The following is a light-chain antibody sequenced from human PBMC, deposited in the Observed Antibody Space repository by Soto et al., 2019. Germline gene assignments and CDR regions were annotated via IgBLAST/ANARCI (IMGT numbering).Light chain of an antibody. CDR3: QQYNTWRSIT. J-gene: IGKJ5*01. CDR1: ESVDIN. Sequence: PGERVTLSCRSSESVDINLSWYQQKPGQAPRLLLYGASTRATDMPGTFSGRGSGTEFTLTISSLQSEDFAVYYCQQYNTWRSITFGQGTRLEIK. CDR2: GAS. V-gene: IGKV3-15*01.